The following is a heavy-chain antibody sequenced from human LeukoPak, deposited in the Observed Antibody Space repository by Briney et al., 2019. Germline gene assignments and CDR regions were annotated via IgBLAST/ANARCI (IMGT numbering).Heavy chain of an antibody. J-gene: IGHJ5*02. Sequence: GGSLRLSCAASGFTFSSYAMSWVRQAPGKGLEWVSAISGSGGSTYYADSVKGRFTISRDNSKNTLYLQMNSLRAEDTAVYYCAKLDRSSWYRGVPRNLDPWGQGTLVTVSS. CDR1: GFTFSSYA. V-gene: IGHV3-23*01. CDR2: ISGSGGST. CDR3: AKLDRSSWYRGVPRNLDP. D-gene: IGHD6-13*01.